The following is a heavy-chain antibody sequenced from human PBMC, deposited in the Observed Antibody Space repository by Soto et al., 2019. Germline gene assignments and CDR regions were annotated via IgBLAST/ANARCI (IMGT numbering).Heavy chain of an antibody. CDR3: ARDLPYDFWSGYPGGAFDI. V-gene: IGHV3-30-3*01. D-gene: IGHD3-3*01. J-gene: IGHJ3*02. CDR1: GFTFSSYA. Sequence: QVQLVESGGGVVQPGRSLRLSCAASGFTFSSYAMHWVRQAPGKGLEWVAVISYDGSNKYYADSVKGRFTISRDNSKNTLYLQMNSLRAEDTAVYYCARDLPYDFWSGYPGGAFDIWGQGTMVTVSS. CDR2: ISYDGSNK.